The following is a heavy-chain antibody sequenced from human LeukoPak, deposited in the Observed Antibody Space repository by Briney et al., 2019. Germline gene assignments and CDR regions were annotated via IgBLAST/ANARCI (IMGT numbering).Heavy chain of an antibody. CDR2: IIPIFGTA. CDR3: AAVHTYYYDSSGYLSDY. D-gene: IGHD3-22*01. V-gene: IGHV1-69*05. J-gene: IGHJ4*02. CDR1: GGTFSSYA. Sequence: SVKVSCKASGGTFSSYAISWVRQAPGQGLEWMGGIIPIFGTANYAQKFQERVTITRDMSTSTAYMELSSLRSEDTAVYYCAAVHTYYYDSSGYLSDYWGQGTLVTVSS.